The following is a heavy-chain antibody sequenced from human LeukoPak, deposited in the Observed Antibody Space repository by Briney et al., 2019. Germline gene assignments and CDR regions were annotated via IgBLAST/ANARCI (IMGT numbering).Heavy chain of an antibody. CDR2: IYYSGST. D-gene: IGHD2-2*01. Sequence: SETLSLTCIVSGDSISSSSYYWGWIRQPPGKGLEWIGSIYYSGSTYYNPSLKSRVAISVDTSKNQSSLKLSSVTAADTAVYYCARGAPLTRRYCSSTSCSYYYMDVWGKGTTVTVSS. CDR3: ARGAPLTRRYCSSTSCSYYYMDV. J-gene: IGHJ6*03. CDR1: GDSISSSSYY. V-gene: IGHV4-39*07.